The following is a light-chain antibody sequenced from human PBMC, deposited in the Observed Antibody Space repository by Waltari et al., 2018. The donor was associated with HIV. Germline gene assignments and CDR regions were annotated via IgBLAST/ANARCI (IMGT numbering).Light chain of an antibody. CDR1: NTDVGGYDL. Sequence: QSALTQPATVSGSPGQSITISCTGTNTDVGGYDLVSWYQQHPGKAPKLIIYGVTERPSGVSIHFSGSKSGNTASLTIAGRRAEDEADYYCCSFAGSSTWVFGGGTKLTVL. CDR2: GVT. J-gene: IGLJ3*02. V-gene: IGLV2-23*02. CDR3: CSFAGSSTWV.